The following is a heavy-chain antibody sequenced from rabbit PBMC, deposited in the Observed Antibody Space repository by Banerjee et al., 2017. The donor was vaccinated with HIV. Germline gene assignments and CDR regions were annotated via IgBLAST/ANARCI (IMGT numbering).Heavy chain of an antibody. CDR1: GFDLSGSYW. CDR2: IYTGISDIT. D-gene: IGHD1-1*01. J-gene: IGHJ4*01. CDR3: ARDLDGVIGWNFGW. V-gene: IGHV1S45*01. Sequence: QEQLEESGGDLVQPEGSLTLTCKASGFDLSGSYWMYWVRQAPGKGLEWIGCIYTGISDITYYASWAKGRFTISKTSSTTVTLQMTSLTAADTATYFCARDLDGVIGWNFGWWGPGTLVTVS.